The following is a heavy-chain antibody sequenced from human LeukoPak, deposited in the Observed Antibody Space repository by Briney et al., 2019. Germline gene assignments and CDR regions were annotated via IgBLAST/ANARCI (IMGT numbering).Heavy chain of an antibody. V-gene: IGHV3-33*06. CDR1: GFTFSSYG. CDR3: AKDHGDTSTDY. Sequence: GGSLRLSCAASGFTFSSYGLHWVRQAPGKGLEWVAVIWYDGSNKYYADSVKGRFTISRDNSKNTLYLQMNSLRAEDTAVYYCAKDHGDTSTDYWGQGTLVTVSS. D-gene: IGHD5-18*01. J-gene: IGHJ4*02. CDR2: IWYDGSNK.